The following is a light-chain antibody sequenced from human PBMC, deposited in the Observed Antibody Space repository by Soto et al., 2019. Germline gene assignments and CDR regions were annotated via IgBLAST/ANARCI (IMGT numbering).Light chain of an antibody. CDR3: QQYGSSPFT. J-gene: IGKJ3*01. CDR2: DAF. V-gene: IGKV3-20*01. CDR1: QTVDSSS. Sequence: ENVLTQSPGRLSLSPGERATLSCRASQTVDSSSLAWYQQKPGQAPRLLIFDAFNRATGIPDRFSGSGSGTDFTLTISRLEPEDFALYYCQQYGSSPFTFVPGTTVDV.